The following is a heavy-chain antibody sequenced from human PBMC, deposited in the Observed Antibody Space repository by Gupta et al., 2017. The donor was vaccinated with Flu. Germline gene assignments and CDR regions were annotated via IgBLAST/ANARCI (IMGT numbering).Heavy chain of an antibody. D-gene: IGHD4-17*01. CDR3: ARGTVWDGDPNYFDY. CDR2: ISYSGST. Sequence: RQSPGKGLEWLGYISYSGSTNYNPSLKRRVSISVDTSKNQFSLKLSSVTAADTAVYYCARGTVWDGDPNYFDYWGQGTLVTVSS. V-gene: IGHV4-59*01. J-gene: IGHJ4*02.